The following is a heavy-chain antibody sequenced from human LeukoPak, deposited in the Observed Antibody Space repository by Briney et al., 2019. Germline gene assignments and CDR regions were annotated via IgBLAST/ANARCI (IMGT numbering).Heavy chain of an antibody. Sequence: GGSLRLSCAASGFTFSSHGMHWVRQAPGKGLEWVAVIWYDGSNKYYADSVKGRFTISKDNAKNTVYLQMNSLRAEDTAVYYCVSFYETYWGRGTLVTVSS. CDR2: IWYDGSNK. J-gene: IGHJ4*02. D-gene: IGHD2/OR15-2a*01. V-gene: IGHV3-33*03. CDR1: GFTFSSHG. CDR3: VSFYETY.